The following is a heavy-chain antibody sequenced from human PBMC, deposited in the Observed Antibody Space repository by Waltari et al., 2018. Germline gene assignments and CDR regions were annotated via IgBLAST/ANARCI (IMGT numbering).Heavy chain of an antibody. CDR2: TRNKANSYTT. D-gene: IGHD3-22*01. Sequence: VQLVESGGGLVQPGGSLRLSCAASGFTFSDHYMDWVRQAPGKGLEWVGRTRNKANSYTTEYAASVKGRFTISRDDSKNSLYLQMNSLKTEDTAVYYCARGSSSGSYYYYYGMDVWGQGTTVTVSS. V-gene: IGHV3-72*01. CDR1: GFTFSDHY. CDR3: ARGSSSGSYYYYYGMDV. J-gene: IGHJ6*02.